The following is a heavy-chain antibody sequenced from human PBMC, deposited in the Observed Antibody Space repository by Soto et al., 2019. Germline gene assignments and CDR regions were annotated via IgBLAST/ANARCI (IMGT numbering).Heavy chain of an antibody. Sequence: ASVKVSCKASGYTFTSYGISWVRQAPGQGLEWMGWISAYNGNTNYAQKFQGRVTITEDTSTDTAYMELSSLRSEDTAVYYFATVGYDILTGYYRGHFDYWGQGTLVTVSS. CDR3: ATVGYDILTGYYRGHFDY. J-gene: IGHJ4*02. D-gene: IGHD3-9*01. CDR2: ISAYNGNT. V-gene: IGHV1-18*01. CDR1: GYTFTSYG.